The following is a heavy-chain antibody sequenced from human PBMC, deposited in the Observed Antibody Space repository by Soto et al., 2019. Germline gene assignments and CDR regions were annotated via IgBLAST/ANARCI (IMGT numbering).Heavy chain of an antibody. V-gene: IGHV4-39*07. CDR3: ARDVSDSGWLDC. D-gene: IGHD5-12*01. CDR2: ITYSGST. J-gene: IGHJ4*02. CDR1: GASTSSSSYY. Sequence: SETLSLTCSVSGASTSSSSYYWGWIRQPPGKGLEWIGNITYSGSTYYNTSLESRVIISIATSNNQFSLKLSSVTAADTAVYYCARDVSDSGWLDCWGQGTLVTVSS.